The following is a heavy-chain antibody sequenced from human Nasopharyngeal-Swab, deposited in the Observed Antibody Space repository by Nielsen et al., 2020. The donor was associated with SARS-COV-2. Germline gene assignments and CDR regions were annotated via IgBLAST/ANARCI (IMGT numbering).Heavy chain of an antibody. CDR3: AREGVDSASDYSEPFDI. V-gene: IGHV3-21*01. CDR2: ITSYSTDI. D-gene: IGHD5-12*01. CDR1: GFLFSTYG. Sequence: GESLKISCAASGFLFSTYGMNWVRQAPGKVLEWVSSITSYSTDINSADSLRGRFTISRDNAKNSLYLQMNSLRAEDTAVYYCAREGVDSASDYSEPFDIWGQGTMVTVSS. J-gene: IGHJ3*02.